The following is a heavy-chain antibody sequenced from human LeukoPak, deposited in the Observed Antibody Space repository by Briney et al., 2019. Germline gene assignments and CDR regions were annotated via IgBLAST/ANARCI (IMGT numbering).Heavy chain of an antibody. D-gene: IGHD3-3*01. V-gene: IGHV3-23*01. Sequence: PGGSLRLSCAASGFTFSSYAMTWVRQAPGKGLEWVSSIGGSGDSPYYADSVKGRFTISRDNSKNTRFLQMNSLRAEDTALYYCAKSNVDDFWSGYDYWGQGTLVTVSS. CDR2: IGGSGDSP. CDR3: AKSNVDDFWSGYDY. CDR1: GFTFSSYA. J-gene: IGHJ4*02.